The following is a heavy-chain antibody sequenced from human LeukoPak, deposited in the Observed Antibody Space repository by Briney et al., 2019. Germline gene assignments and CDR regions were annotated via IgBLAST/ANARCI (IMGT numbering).Heavy chain of an antibody. Sequence: GGSLRLSCAASGFTFSSYWMSWVRQAPGKGLEWVANINQDGTEKYYVDSVKGRFTISRDNAKNSLDLQMNSLRVEDTGIYYCVKVAKYYYGSETYYFFEHWGQGTPVTASS. CDR2: INQDGTEK. CDR1: GFTFSSYW. J-gene: IGHJ4*02. V-gene: IGHV3-7*01. CDR3: VKVAKYYYGSETYYFFEH. D-gene: IGHD3-10*01.